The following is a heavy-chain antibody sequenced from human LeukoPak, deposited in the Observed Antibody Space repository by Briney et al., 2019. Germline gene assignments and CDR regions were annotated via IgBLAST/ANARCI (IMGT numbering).Heavy chain of an antibody. CDR2: IYTNGST. Sequence: SETLSLTCTVSGGSIRSYYWSWIRQPPGKGLEWIGYIYTNGSTNYNPSLKSRVTISVDTSKNQFSLKLNSVTAADTAVYYCARHYSGWSQFDYWGQGTLVTVSS. CDR1: GGSIRSYY. J-gene: IGHJ4*02. CDR3: ARHYSGWSQFDY. D-gene: IGHD6-19*01. V-gene: IGHV4-4*09.